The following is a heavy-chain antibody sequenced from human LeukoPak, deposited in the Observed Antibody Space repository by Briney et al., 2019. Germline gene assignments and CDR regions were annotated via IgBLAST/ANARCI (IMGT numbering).Heavy chain of an antibody. CDR3: ARSRGWLQSHPLGY. V-gene: IGHV4-39*07. CDR2: IHHSGST. J-gene: IGHJ4*02. CDR1: GGSIRSSTYY. Sequence: SETLSLTCTVSGGSIRSSTYYWSWIRQPPGKGLECIGEIHHSGSTNYNPSLKSRVTLSVDTSKNQFSLKLSSVTAADTAVYYCARSRGWLQSHPLGYWGQGTLVTVSS. D-gene: IGHD5-24*01.